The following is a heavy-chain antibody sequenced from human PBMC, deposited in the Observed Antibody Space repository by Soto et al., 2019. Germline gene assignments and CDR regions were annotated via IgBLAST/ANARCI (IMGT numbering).Heavy chain of an antibody. J-gene: IGHJ6*02. CDR1: GGSLSGVY. D-gene: IGHD5-18*01. Sequence: SETLSLTCVVYGGSLSGVYWTWIRQPPGKGLEWIGEINHSGSTNYSPSLESRVTISLDTSNNQFSLKLSSVTAADTAVYYCARGPGYSYGYSVYYYYYGMDVWGQGTRVTVSS. V-gene: IGHV4-34*01. CDR3: ARGPGYSYGYSVYYYYYGMDV. CDR2: INHSGST.